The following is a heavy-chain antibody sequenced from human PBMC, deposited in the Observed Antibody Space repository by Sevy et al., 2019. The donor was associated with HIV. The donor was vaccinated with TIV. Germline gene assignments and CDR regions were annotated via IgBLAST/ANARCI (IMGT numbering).Heavy chain of an antibody. CDR3: TRDFYDNRPRGFDP. CDR2: ISHSGST. CDR1: GDSISSSF. V-gene: IGHV4-59*01. Sequence: SETLSLTCTVSGDSISSSFWSWIRQPPGKGLEWIGYISHSGSTNYSPSLKSRVTLSVDTSKNQFSLKVNSVTAADTAVYYCTRDFYDNRPRGFDPWGQGILVTVSS. J-gene: IGHJ5*02. D-gene: IGHD3-22*01.